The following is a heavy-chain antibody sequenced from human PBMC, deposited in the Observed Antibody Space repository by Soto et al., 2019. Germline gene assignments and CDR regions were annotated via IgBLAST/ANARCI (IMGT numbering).Heavy chain of an antibody. V-gene: IGHV4-61*03. CDR3: ACLIVLVPAALFPDYYYGMDV. Sequence: QVQLQESGPGLVKPSETLSLTCTVSGGSVSSGSYYWSWIRQPPGKGLEWIGYIYYSGSTNYNPSRXTPVTVPVDTSEXHFXLXLSSVTAADTAVYYCACLIVLVPAALFPDYYYGMDVWGQGTTVTVSS. CDR1: GGSVSSGSYY. D-gene: IGHD2-2*01. J-gene: IGHJ6*02. CDR2: IYYSGST.